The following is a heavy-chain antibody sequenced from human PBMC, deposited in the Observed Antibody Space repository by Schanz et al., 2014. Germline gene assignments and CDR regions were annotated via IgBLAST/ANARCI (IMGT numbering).Heavy chain of an antibody. J-gene: IGHJ5*01. CDR3: SKDKQGSRSDDS. V-gene: IGHV3-23*01. D-gene: IGHD2-15*01. CDR2: ITTGGNT. Sequence: VQLLQSGGALVQPGGSLRLSCSASGFTFSTYAMSWARPTPGKGREWVSSITTGGNTYYRDSEKGRFIVSRDNSKNTLYVEMNRLRVDDTAVYDCSKDKQGSRSDDSWGQGTLVTVSS. CDR1: GFTFSTYA.